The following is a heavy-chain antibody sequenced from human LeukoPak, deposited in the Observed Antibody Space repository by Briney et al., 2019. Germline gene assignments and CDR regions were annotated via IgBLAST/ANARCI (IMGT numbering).Heavy chain of an antibody. CDR2: INSSSSPI. CDR3: ARDHYSRNDY. V-gene: IGHV3-48*02. D-gene: IGHD6-13*01. J-gene: IGHJ4*02. CDR1: GFTLRSHW. Sequence: GGSLRLSCVASGFTLRSHWMHWVRQAPGKGLEWLSYINSSSSPIYYADSVKGRFTISRDNAKNSLYLQMNSLRDEDTAVYYCARDHYSRNDYWGQGTLVTVSS.